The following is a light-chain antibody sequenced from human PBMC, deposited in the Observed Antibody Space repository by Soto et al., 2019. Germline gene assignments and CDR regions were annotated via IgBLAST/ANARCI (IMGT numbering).Light chain of an antibody. Sequence: EVVLTQSPVTLSLAPGERATLSCRASQSVSGYLAWYQQKPGQAPRLLIYDVSNRATGIPARFSGSGSGTDFTLTISSLEHEEFDIYYCPQRNYLQVTLVQGTRREIK. V-gene: IGKV3-11*01. J-gene: IGKJ5*01. CDR3: PQRNYLQVT. CDR1: QSVSGY. CDR2: DVS.